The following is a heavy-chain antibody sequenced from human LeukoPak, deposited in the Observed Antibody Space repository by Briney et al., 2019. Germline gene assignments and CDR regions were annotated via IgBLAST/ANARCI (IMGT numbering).Heavy chain of an antibody. V-gene: IGHV1-46*01. D-gene: IGHD2-8*01. CDR1: GYTFTSYY. Sequence: ASVKVSCKASGYTFTSYYMHWVRQAPGQGLEWMGIINPSGGSTSYAQKFQGRVTMTRDMSTSTVYMELSSLRSEDTAVYYCARDPSGDCTNGVCYFDYWGQGTLVTVSS. CDR2: INPSGGST. J-gene: IGHJ4*02. CDR3: ARDPSGDCTNGVCYFDY.